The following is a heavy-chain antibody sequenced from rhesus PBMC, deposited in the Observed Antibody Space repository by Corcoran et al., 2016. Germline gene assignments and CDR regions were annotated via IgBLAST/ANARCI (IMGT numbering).Heavy chain of an antibody. V-gene: IGHV4S7*01. CDR3: ARPGSGGWYQRFDV. J-gene: IGHJ5-1*01. D-gene: IGHD6-31*01. Sequence: QVQLQESGPGLVKPSETLSLTCAVSGGSISGGYYWGWIDQQPGRGLEWIGNIPGKSANTSTSPPLNSRVTISKDTSKHQFALQLTAVTAADTAVYYFARPGSGGWYQRFDVWGPGVLVTVSS. CDR1: GGSISGGYY. CDR2: IPGKSANT.